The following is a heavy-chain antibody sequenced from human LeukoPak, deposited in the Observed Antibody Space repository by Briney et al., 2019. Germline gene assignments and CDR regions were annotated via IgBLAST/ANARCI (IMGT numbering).Heavy chain of an antibody. CDR2: INPNSGDT. D-gene: IGHD2-15*01. J-gene: IGHJ4*02. CDR1: GYTFTGYY. V-gene: IGHV1-2*02. CDR3: AGEYCSGGTCRQGFDY. Sequence: PGGSLRLSCKASGYTFTGYYMHWVRQAPGQGLEYMGWINPNSGDTNHAQNFQSRVTLTRDTSISTAYMELSSLRSDDSALYYCAGEYCSGGTCRQGFDYWGQGTLVTVSS.